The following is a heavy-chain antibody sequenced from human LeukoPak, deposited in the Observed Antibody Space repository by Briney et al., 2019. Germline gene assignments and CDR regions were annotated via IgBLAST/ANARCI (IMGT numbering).Heavy chain of an antibody. J-gene: IGHJ4*02. V-gene: IGHV1-46*01. CDR3: ARGGSSWNDRLDPDY. Sequence: ASVKVSCKASGYTFTSYYMHWVRQAPGQGLEWMGIINPSGGSTSYAQKSQGRVTMTRDTSTSTVYMELSSLRSEDTAVYYCARGGSSWNDRLDPDYWGQGTLVTVSS. D-gene: IGHD1-1*01. CDR2: INPSGGST. CDR1: GYTFTSYY.